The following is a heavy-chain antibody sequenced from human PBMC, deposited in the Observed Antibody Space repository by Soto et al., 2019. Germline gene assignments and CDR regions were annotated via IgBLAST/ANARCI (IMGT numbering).Heavy chain of an antibody. V-gene: IGHV4-31*03. CDR3: ARDYVDDSGSIAY. CDR1: GGSISSGGYY. D-gene: IGHD3-10*01. Sequence: QVQLQESGPGLVKPSQTLSLTCTVSGGSISSGGYYWIWIRQHPGKGLAWIGYSYYSGSTYYNPSLTSRVTISVDTSKTQCSLKLSSVTAADPAVYYCARDYVDDSGSIAYWGQGTLVTVSS. CDR2: SYYSGST. J-gene: IGHJ4*02.